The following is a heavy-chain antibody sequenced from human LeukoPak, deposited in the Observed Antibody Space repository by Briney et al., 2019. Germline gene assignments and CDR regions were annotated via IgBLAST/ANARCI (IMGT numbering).Heavy chain of an antibody. CDR3: VSFYETY. CDR2: INSDGSWT. J-gene: IGHJ4*02. CDR1: GNYW. V-gene: IGHV3-74*01. D-gene: IGHD2/OR15-2a*01. Sequence: GGSLRLSCAASGNYWMHWVRQAPGKGLVWVSHINSDGSWTSYADSVKGRFTISKDNAKNTVYLQMNSLRTEDTAVYYCVSFYETYWGRGTLVTVSS.